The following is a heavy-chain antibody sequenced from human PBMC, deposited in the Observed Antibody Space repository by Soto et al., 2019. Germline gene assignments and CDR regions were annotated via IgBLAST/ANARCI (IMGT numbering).Heavy chain of an antibody. CDR2: IYYSGST. J-gene: IGHJ3*02. D-gene: IGHD5-18*01. CDR1: GGSISSYY. CDR3: ASVDTAMVKAFDI. Sequence: PSETLSLTCTVSGGSISSYYWSWIRQPPGKGLEWIGYIYYSGSTNYNPSLKSRVTISVDTSKNQFSLKLSSVTAADTAVYYCASVDTAMVKAFDIWGQGTMVTVSS. V-gene: IGHV4-59*01.